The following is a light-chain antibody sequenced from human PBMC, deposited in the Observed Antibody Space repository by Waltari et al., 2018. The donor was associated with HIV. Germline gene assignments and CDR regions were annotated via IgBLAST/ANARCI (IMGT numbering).Light chain of an antibody. Sequence: IVMTQSPATLSVSPGERATLSCRASQSISGHLAWYQQKPGQAPRLLIYDTSTRATGIPARFSGSGSGTEFTLTISSLQSEDSAVYYCQQYDKWPPWTFGQGTTVDLK. CDR3: QQYDKWPPWT. CDR2: DTS. J-gene: IGKJ1*01. CDR1: QSISGH. V-gene: IGKV3-15*01.